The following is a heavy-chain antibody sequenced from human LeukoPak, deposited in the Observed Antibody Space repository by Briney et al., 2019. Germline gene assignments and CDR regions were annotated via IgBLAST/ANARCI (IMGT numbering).Heavy chain of an antibody. V-gene: IGHV1-18*01. J-gene: IGHJ4*02. CDR3: ARDTNYEIDY. D-gene: IGHD4/OR15-4a*01. CDR1: GYPFSKYG. Sequence: ASAKVSRKTSGYPFSKYGVAWVRQAPGQGPEWMGWISTNDGGTQYSQKFQERVALTRDTSTNTVHMELWTLRSDDTAVYYCARDTNYEIDYWGQGTLVIVSS. CDR2: ISTNDGGT.